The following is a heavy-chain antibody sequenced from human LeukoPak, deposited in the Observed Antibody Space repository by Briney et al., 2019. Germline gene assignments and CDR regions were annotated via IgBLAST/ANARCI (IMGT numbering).Heavy chain of an antibody. CDR3: AGSLDAGNPPESGY. J-gene: IGHJ4*02. CDR2: INPSGGST. V-gene: IGHV1-46*01. D-gene: IGHD4-23*01. CDR1: GYTFTRYY. Sequence: ASVRVSCKASGYTFTRYYMHWVRQAPGPGLEWMGLINPSGGSTNYAQKFQGRVTITRDTSTSTVYMDLSSLRSEDTAVYYCAGSLDAGNPPESGYWGQGTLVTVSS.